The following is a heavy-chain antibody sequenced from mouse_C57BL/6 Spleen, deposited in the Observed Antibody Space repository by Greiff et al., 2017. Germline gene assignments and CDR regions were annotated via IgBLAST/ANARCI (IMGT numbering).Heavy chain of an antibody. D-gene: IGHD2-4*01. CDR1: GYTFTTYP. CDR3: ARGLRPYWYFDV. J-gene: IGHJ1*03. CDR2: FHPYNDDT. V-gene: IGHV1-47*01. Sequence: VQGVESGAELVKPGASVKMSCKASGYTFTTYPIEWMKQNHGKSLEWIGNFHPYNDDTKYNEKFKGKATLTLEKSSSTVYLELSRLTSDDSAVYYCARGLRPYWYFDVWGTGTTVTVSS.